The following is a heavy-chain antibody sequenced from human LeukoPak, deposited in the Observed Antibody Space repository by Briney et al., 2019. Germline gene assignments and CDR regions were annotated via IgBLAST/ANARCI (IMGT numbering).Heavy chain of an antibody. V-gene: IGHV4-4*07. CDR3: ARDFPEVPAAMGWFDP. J-gene: IGHJ5*02. Sequence: SETLSLTCTVSGGSISSYYWSWIRQPAGKGLEWIGRIYTSGSTNYNPSLKSRVTMSVDTSKNQFSLKLSSVTAADTAVYYCARDFPEVPAAMGWFDPWGQGTLVTVSS. D-gene: IGHD2-2*01. CDR2: IYTSGST. CDR1: GGSISSYY.